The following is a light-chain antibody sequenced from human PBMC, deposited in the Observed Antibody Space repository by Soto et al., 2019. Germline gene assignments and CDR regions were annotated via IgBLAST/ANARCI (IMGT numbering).Light chain of an antibody. CDR1: SSDVGGYNY. J-gene: IGLJ1*01. CDR2: EVS. Sequence: QSVLTQPASVSGSPGQSITISCTGTSSDVGGYNYVSWYQQHPGKGPKLMIYEVSNRPSGGSNRFSGSKPGNTATLTISGLQAEDEADYYWSSYTSTTTRVFGTGTRSPS. V-gene: IGLV2-14*03. CDR3: SSYTSTTTRV.